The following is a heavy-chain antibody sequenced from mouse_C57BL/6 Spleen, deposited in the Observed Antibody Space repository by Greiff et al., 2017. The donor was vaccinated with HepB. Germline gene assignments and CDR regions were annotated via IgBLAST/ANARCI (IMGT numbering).Heavy chain of an antibody. CDR3: ARIGGYAMDY. Sequence: EVQRVESGGGLVKPGWSLKLSCAASGFTFSDYGMHWVRQAPEKGLEWVAYISSGSSTIYYADTVKGRFTISRDNAKNTLFLQMTSLRSEDTAMYYCARIGGYAMDYWGQGTSVTVSS. V-gene: IGHV5-17*01. CDR2: ISSGSSTI. J-gene: IGHJ4*01. CDR1: GFTFSDYG. D-gene: IGHD3-1*01.